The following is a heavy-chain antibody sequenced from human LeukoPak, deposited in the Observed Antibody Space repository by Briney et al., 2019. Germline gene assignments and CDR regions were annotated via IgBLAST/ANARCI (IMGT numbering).Heavy chain of an antibody. V-gene: IGHV3-49*04. Sequence: PGGSLRLSCTASGSTFGDYAMSWVRQAPGKGLEWVGFIRSKAYGGTTEYAASVKGRFTISRDDSKSIAYLQMNSLKTEDTAVYYCTVYYYGSGSHHYWGQGTLVTVSS. CDR1: GSTFGDYA. D-gene: IGHD3-10*01. CDR2: IRSKAYGGTT. CDR3: TVYYYGSGSHHY. J-gene: IGHJ4*02.